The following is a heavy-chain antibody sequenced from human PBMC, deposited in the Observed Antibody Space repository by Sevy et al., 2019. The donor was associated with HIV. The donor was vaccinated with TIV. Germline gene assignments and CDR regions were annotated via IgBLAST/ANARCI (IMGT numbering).Heavy chain of an antibody. V-gene: IGHV3-33*01. CDR2: ICYDGSNK. D-gene: IGHD5-18*01. J-gene: IGHJ5*02. CDR1: GFTFSSYG. CDR3: ARDREETAMSFNWFDP. Sequence: GGSLRLSCAASGFTFSSYGMHWVRQTPDKGLEWVAVICYDGSNKYYGDSVKGRFTIYRDNSKNTQWLQMNSLRPEDTAVYYCARDREETAMSFNWFDPWGQGTLVTVSS.